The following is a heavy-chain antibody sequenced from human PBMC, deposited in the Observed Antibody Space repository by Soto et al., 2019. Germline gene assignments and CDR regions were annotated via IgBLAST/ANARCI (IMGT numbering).Heavy chain of an antibody. V-gene: IGHV4-39*02. CDR2: ILYSGTT. Sequence: QLRLQESGPGLLRPSETLSLTCNVSGGAISSSGYFWGWVRQPPGKTLEWIGHILYSGTTHYNESLKSRVTISVDTSKNQFSLRLNSVTPADTAVYYCARGGGYYGVLFDYWGQGTLVPVSS. CDR3: ARGGGYYGVLFDY. J-gene: IGHJ4*02. D-gene: IGHD4-17*01. CDR1: GGAISSSGYF.